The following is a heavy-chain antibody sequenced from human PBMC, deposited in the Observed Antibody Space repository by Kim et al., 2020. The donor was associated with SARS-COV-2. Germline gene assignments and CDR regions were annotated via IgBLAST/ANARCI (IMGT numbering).Heavy chain of an antibody. Sequence: SETLSLTCTVSGGSISSYYWSWIRQPPGKGLEWIGYIYYSGSTNYNPSLKSRVTISVDTSKNQFSLKLSSVTAADTAVYYCARGVDYYLGMDVWGQGTT. CDR2: IYYSGST. CDR1: GGSISSYY. CDR3: ARGVDYYLGMDV. D-gene: IGHD2-15*01. J-gene: IGHJ6*02. V-gene: IGHV4-59*13.